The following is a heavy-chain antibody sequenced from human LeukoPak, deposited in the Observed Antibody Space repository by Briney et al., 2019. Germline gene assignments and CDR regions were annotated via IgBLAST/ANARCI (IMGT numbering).Heavy chain of an antibody. Sequence: KPSETLSLTCTVSGGSISSYYWSWIRQPPGKGLEWIGYIYYSGSTNYNPSLKSRVTISVDTSKNQFSLKLSSVTAADTAVYYCARVSLGMFDYWGQGTLVTVSS. CDR1: GGSISSYY. CDR2: IYYSGST. J-gene: IGHJ4*02. V-gene: IGHV4-59*01. CDR3: ARVSLGMFDY. D-gene: IGHD7-27*01.